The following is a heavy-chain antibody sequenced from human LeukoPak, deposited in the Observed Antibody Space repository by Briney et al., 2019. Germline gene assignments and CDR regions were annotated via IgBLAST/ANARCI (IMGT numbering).Heavy chain of an antibody. J-gene: IGHJ4*02. Sequence: GESLKISCKGSGYSFTSYGIGWVRQMPEKGLEWMGIIYPGDSDTRYSPSFQGQVTISADKSISTAYLQWSSLKASDTAIYYCARLSGMPISSFDYWGQGTLVTVSS. CDR1: GYSFTSYG. CDR2: IYPGDSDT. CDR3: ARLSGMPISSFDY. D-gene: IGHD3-10*01. V-gene: IGHV5-51*01.